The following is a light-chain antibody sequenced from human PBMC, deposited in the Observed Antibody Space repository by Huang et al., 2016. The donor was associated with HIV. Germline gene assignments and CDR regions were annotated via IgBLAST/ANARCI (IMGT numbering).Light chain of an antibody. J-gene: IGKJ3*01. CDR1: QIISSY. V-gene: IGKV1-39*01. CDR2: AAS. CDR3: QQSNSIPFT. Sequence: DIQMTQSPSSLSASVGDRVTITCRASQIISSYLNWYQQKPGKAPKLLIYAASSLKTEVPSRFSGSGSGTDFTLTISSLQAEDFATYYCQQSNSIPFTFGPGTKVDIK.